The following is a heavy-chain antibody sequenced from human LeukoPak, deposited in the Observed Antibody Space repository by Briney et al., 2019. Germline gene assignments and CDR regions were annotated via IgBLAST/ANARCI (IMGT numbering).Heavy chain of an antibody. CDR1: GYSISSGYY. CDR2: IYHSGST. D-gene: IGHD3-22*01. CDR3: ARGTNYYDSSGYVPFQH. J-gene: IGHJ1*01. Sequence: SETLSLTCTVSGYSISSGYYWGWIRQPPGKGLEWIGSIYHSGSTYYNPSLKSRVTISVDTSKNQFSLKLSSVTAADTAVYYCARGTNYYDSSGYVPFQHWGQGTLVTVSS. V-gene: IGHV4-38-2*02.